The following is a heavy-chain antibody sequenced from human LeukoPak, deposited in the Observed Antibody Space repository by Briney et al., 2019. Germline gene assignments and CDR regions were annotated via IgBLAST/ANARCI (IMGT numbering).Heavy chain of an antibody. Sequence: GGSLRLSCAASGFTFSNYWMSWVRQAPGKGLEWVANIKFDGSDKFYVDSVKGRFTISRDSAKNLLHLQMNSLRAEDTAVYFCARLSFWVFEIWGQGTMVTVSS. D-gene: IGHD3-16*01. CDR3: ARLSFWVFEI. J-gene: IGHJ3*02. V-gene: IGHV3-7*01. CDR2: IKFDGSDK. CDR1: GFTFSNYW.